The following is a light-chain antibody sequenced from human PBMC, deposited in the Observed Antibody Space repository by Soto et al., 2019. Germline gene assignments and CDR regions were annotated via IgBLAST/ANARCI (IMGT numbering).Light chain of an antibody. V-gene: IGKV1-8*01. J-gene: IGKJ5*01. CDR3: QQYYSYPLQT. CDR1: QGISSY. Sequence: AIRMTQSPSSLSASTGDRVTITCRASQGISSYLAWYQQKPGKAPKLLIYAASTLQSGVPSRFSGSGSGTDFTLTISCLQSEDFATYYCQQYYSYPLQTFGQGTRLAIK. CDR2: AAS.